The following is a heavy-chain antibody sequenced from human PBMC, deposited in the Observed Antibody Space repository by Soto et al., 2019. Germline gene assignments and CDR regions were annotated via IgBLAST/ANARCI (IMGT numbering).Heavy chain of an antibody. CDR1: GGSISSGGYY. Sequence: SETLSLTCTVSGGSISSGGYYWSWIRQHPGKGLEWIGYIYYSGSTYYNPSLKSRVTISVDTSKNQFSLKLSSVTAADTAVYYCARDLGKGVPLYYFDYWGQGTLVTVSS. D-gene: IGHD7-27*01. CDR2: IYYSGST. J-gene: IGHJ4*02. V-gene: IGHV4-31*03. CDR3: ARDLGKGVPLYYFDY.